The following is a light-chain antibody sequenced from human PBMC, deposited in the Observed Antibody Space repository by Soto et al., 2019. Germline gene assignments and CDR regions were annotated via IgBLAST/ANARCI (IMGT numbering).Light chain of an antibody. Sequence: ETVMTQSPATLSVSPGEGATLSCRASQSVTNNLAWYQQKPGQAPRLLIYFTSTMDTGIPARFSGSGSGTEFSLTISSLQSEDFAVYYCQQYNQWPLTFGGGTKVETK. J-gene: IGKJ4*01. CDR1: QSVTNN. CDR2: FTS. V-gene: IGKV3-15*01. CDR3: QQYNQWPLT.